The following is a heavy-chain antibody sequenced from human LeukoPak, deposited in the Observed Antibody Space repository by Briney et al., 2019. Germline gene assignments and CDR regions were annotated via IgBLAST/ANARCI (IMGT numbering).Heavy chain of an antibody. CDR1: GFTFSNHW. Sequence: GGSLRLSCAASGFTFSNHWMSWIRQAPGKGLEWVANIRPDGSAKYYGDSVEGRLTISRDNAKNSLYLQMNSLRADDTAVYYCARIDSRGSTWDYWGQGTLVTVSS. J-gene: IGHJ4*02. CDR2: IRPDGSAK. D-gene: IGHD3-22*01. CDR3: ARIDSRGSTWDY. V-gene: IGHV3-7*01.